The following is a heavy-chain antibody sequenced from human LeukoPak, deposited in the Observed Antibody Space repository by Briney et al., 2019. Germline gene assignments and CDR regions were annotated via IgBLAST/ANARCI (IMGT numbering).Heavy chain of an antibody. Sequence: SETLSLTCTVSGGSISSGSYYWSWIRQPAGKGLEWIGSIYTSGSTNYNPSLKSRVTISVDTSKNQFSLKLSSVTAADTAVYYCASTIFGEYAFDIWGQGTMVTVSS. D-gene: IGHD3-3*01. J-gene: IGHJ3*02. CDR2: IYTSGST. V-gene: IGHV4-61*02. CDR3: ASTIFGEYAFDI. CDR1: GGSISSGSYY.